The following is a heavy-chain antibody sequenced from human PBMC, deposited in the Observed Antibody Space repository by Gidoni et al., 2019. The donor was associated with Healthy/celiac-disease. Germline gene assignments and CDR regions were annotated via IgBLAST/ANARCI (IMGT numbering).Heavy chain of an antibody. CDR1: GFTFSSYA. CDR3: AREKFFNFDY. CDR2: ISYDGSNK. V-gene: IGHV3-30-3*01. Sequence: QVQLVESGGGVVQPGRSLRLSCAASGFTFSSYAMHWVRQAPGKGLEWVAVISYDGSNKYYADSVKGRVTISRDNSKNTLYLQMNSLRAEDTAVYYCAREKFFNFDYWGQGTLVTVSS. J-gene: IGHJ4*02.